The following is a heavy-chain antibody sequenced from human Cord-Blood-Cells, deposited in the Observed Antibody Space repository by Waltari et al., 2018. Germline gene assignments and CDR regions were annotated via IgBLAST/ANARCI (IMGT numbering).Heavy chain of an antibody. CDR3: ARHLHISAAGLDWYYDL. J-gene: IGHJ2*01. CDR1: GGSFSGYY. CDR2: INHSGST. Sequence: QVQLQQWGAGLLKPSETLSLTCAVYGGSFSGYYWSWIRQPPGKGLEWIGEINHSGSTNYNPSLKSRVTISIDTFKNQLSPKLSPVTAADTAVYYGARHLHISAAGLDWYYDLWGRGTLVTVSS. V-gene: IGHV4-34*01. D-gene: IGHD6-13*01.